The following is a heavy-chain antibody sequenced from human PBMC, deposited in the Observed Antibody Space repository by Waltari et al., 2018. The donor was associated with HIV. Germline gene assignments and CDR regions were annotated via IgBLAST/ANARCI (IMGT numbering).Heavy chain of an antibody. CDR2: IYYSGST. Sequence: QVQLQESGPGLVKPSETLSLTCSVSGCSISSYYWSWIRQPPGKGLEWIGYIYYSGSTNYNPSLKSRVTISVDTSKNQFSLKLSSVTAADTAVYYCARANYDSSGYYYLNYFDYWGQGTLVTVSS. J-gene: IGHJ4*02. V-gene: IGHV4-59*01. CDR3: ARANYDSSGYYYLNYFDY. D-gene: IGHD3-22*01. CDR1: GCSISSYY.